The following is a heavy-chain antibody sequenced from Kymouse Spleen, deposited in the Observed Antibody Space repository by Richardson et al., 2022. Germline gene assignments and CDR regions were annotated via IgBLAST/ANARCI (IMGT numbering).Heavy chain of an antibody. J-gene: IGHJ3*02. V-gene: IGHV3-33*01. CDR2: IWYDGSNK. D-gene: IGHD6-6*01. CDR1: GFTFSSYG. Sequence: QVQLVESGGGVVQPGRSLRLSCAASGFTFSSYGMHWVRQAPGKGLEWVAVIWYDGSNKYYADSVKGRFTISRDNSKNTLYLQMNSLRAEDTAVYYCARARIAARPENAFDIWGQGTMVTVSS. CDR3: ARARIAARPENAFDI.